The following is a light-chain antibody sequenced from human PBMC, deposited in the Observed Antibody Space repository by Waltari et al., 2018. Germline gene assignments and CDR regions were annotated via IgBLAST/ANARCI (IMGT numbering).Light chain of an antibody. V-gene: IGKV1-9*01. CDR1: QGISNY. CDR3: QQLNSYPLT. CDR2: SAS. Sequence: DIQLTQSPSFLSESVRDGVTITCRASQGISNYLAWYQQNPGKAPNLLIYSASTLQSGVPSRFSGSGSGTEFSLTISSLQPEDFATYYCQQLNSYPLTFGGGTKVEIK. J-gene: IGKJ4*01.